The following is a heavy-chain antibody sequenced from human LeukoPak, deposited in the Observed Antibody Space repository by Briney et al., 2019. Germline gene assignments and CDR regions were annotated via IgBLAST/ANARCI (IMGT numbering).Heavy chain of an antibody. Sequence: SETLSLTCTGSGGSIRSYYWIWIRQPPGKGLEWIGYIYYSGSTNYNPSLKSRVTIAVDTSKNQFSLKLSSVTAADTAVYYCARQGEESRGGDCYSSYYYYGMDVWGQGTTVTVSS. CDR2: IYYSGST. D-gene: IGHD2-21*02. CDR1: GGSIRSYY. V-gene: IGHV4-59*08. J-gene: IGHJ6*02. CDR3: ARQGEESRGGDCYSSYYYYGMDV.